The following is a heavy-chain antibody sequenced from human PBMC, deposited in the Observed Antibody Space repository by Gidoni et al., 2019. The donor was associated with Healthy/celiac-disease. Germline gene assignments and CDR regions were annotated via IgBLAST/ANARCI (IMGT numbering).Heavy chain of an antibody. V-gene: IGHV3-21*01. CDR3: ARGDYIAAALDY. CDR1: GFTFSSYS. D-gene: IGHD6-13*01. J-gene: IGHJ4*02. CDR2: ISSSSSYI. Sequence: EVQLVESGGGLVKPGGSLRLSCAASGFTFSSYSMNWVRQAPGKGLELVSSISSSSSYIYYADSVKGRFTISRDNAKNSLYLQMNSLRAEDTAVYYCARGDYIAAALDYWGQGTLVTVSS.